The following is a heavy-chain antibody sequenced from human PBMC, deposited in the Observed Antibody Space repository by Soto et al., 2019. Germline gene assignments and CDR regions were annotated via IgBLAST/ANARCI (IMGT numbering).Heavy chain of an antibody. J-gene: IGHJ4*02. Sequence: SETLSLTCTVSGDSVSSVGFHWAWLRRPPGKGLEWIGYIYNGGSTYYRPSLESRMHVSLDATRNHYSLRLTSVTAADTAVYFCARAPVGLDTISYFDYWGQGKLVT. CDR1: GDSVSSVGFH. D-gene: IGHD3-3*01. V-gene: IGHV4-30-4*01. CDR2: IYNGGST. CDR3: ARAPVGLDTISYFDY.